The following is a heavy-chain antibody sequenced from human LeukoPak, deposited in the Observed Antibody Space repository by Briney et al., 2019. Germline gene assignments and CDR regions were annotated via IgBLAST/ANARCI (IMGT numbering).Heavy chain of an antibody. V-gene: IGHV3-53*01. CDR2: IYSGGST. Sequence: GGSLRLSCAASGFTVSSNYMSWVRQAPGKGLEWVSVIYSGGSTYYADSVKGRFTISRDNSKNTLYLQMNSLRAEDTAVYYCANLGDSSGWYAAGYWGQGTLVTVSS. CDR3: ANLGDSSGWYAAGY. D-gene: IGHD6-19*01. J-gene: IGHJ4*02. CDR1: GFTVSSNY.